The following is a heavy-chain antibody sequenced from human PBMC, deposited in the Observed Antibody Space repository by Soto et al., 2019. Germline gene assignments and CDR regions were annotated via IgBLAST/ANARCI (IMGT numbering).Heavy chain of an antibody. D-gene: IGHD2-15*01. J-gene: IGHJ5*02. CDR3: ARDSGVDCSGGSCYYNWFDP. V-gene: IGHV3-33*01. CDR2: IWYDGSNK. CDR1: GFTFSSYG. Sequence: GGSLRLSCAASGFTFSSYGMHWVRQAPGKGLEWVAVIWYDGSNKYYADSVKGRFTISRDNSKNTLYLQMNSLRAEDTAVYYCARDSGVDCSGGSCYYNWFDPWGQGTLVTVSS.